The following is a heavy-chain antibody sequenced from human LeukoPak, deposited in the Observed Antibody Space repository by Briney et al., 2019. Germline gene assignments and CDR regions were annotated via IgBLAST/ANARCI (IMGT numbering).Heavy chain of an antibody. V-gene: IGHV3-30-3*01. Sequence: GGSLRLSCAASGFTLSSYAMHWVRQAPGKGLEWVAVISYDGGNKYYADSVKGRFTISRDNSKNTLYLQMNSLRAEDTAVYYCARSARRRIAAAATSAFDIWGQGTIVTVSS. CDR3: ARSARRRIAAAATSAFDI. CDR1: GFTLSSYA. J-gene: IGHJ3*02. D-gene: IGHD6-13*01. CDR2: ISYDGGNK.